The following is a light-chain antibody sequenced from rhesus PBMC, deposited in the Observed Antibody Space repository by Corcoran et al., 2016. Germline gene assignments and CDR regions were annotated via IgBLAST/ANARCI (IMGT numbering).Light chain of an antibody. CDR3: QQSSDLVS. Sequence: ETVVTQSPVTLALSPGERATLSCRTSQNVGTYLAWYQQKPGQAPSLPICGAFRRATGIPDRFSGSGSGTDFTLTISSLEPEDVGVYFCQQSSDLVSFGGGTKVEIK. CDR1: QNVGTY. V-gene: IGKV3-24*04. CDR2: GAF. J-gene: IGKJ4*01.